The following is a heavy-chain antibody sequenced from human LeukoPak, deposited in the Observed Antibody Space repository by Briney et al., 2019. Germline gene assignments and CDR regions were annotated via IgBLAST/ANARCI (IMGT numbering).Heavy chain of an antibody. J-gene: IGHJ4*02. D-gene: IGHD4-23*01. Sequence: ASVKVSCKASGGTFSSYVISGVRQAPGQGLEWMGRIIPILGIANYAQKFQGRVTITADKSTSTAYMELSSLRSEDTAVYYCARDGGNFDYWGQGTLVTVSS. V-gene: IGHV1-69*04. CDR3: ARDGGNFDY. CDR2: IIPILGIA. CDR1: GGTFSSYV.